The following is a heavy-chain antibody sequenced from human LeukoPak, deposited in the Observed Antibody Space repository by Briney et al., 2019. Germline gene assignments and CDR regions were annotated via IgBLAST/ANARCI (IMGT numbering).Heavy chain of an antibody. V-gene: IGHV3-30*18. D-gene: IGHD2-21*01. CDR2: ISNDGSNI. CDR1: GFTFSSYG. CDR3: AKDPYRVIVATGNYLDP. Sequence: GGSLRLSCATSGFTFSSYGMHWVRQAPGKGPEWVAVISNDGSNIQYADSAKGRFTISGDNSKNTLYLQMNSLRSEDTAVYYCAKDPYRVIVATGNYLDPWGQGTLVTVSS. J-gene: IGHJ5*02.